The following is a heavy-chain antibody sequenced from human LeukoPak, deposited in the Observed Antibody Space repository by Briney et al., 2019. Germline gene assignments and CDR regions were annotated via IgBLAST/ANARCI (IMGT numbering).Heavy chain of an antibody. J-gene: IGHJ4*02. V-gene: IGHV3-30-3*01. CDR3: ARGRAGIAAAGFDY. CDR1: GFTFSMSA. CDR2: ISFDGGNE. Sequence: PGRSLSLSCATSGFTFSMSAMHWVRLAPGKGLDWVAVISFDGGNEFYADSVKGRFSISRDNSKNTLYLQMNSLGLDDTAVYFCARGRAGIAAAGFDYWGQGTLVTVSS. D-gene: IGHD6-13*01.